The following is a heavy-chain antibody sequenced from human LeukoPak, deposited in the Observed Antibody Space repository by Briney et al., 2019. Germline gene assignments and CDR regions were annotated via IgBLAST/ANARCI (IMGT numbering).Heavy chain of an antibody. D-gene: IGHD3-9*01. J-gene: IGHJ4*02. CDR3: AKDQQVLRYFDWSMGDYFDY. V-gene: IGHV3-33*06. Sequence: QSGGSLRLSCAASGFTFSSYGMHWVRQAPGKGLEWVAVIWYDGSNKYYADSVKGRFTISRDNSKNTLYLQMNSLRAEDTAVYYCAKDQQVLRYFDWSMGDYFDYWGQGTLVTVSS. CDR1: GFTFSSYG. CDR2: IWYDGSNK.